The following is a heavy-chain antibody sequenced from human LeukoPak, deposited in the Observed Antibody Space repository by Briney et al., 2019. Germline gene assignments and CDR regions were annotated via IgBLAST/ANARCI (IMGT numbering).Heavy chain of an antibody. V-gene: IGHV3-9*01. CDR3: GKELGRSGYSPLDY. D-gene: IGHD5-12*01. Sequence: PGGSLRLSCAASGFNFNEYPMHWVRQAPGKGLEWVSGIDRNSISIGYADPVKGRFTISRDNAKNSLYLQMNSLRPEDTAFYYCGKELGRSGYSPLDYWGQGALVTVSS. CDR2: IDRNSISI. J-gene: IGHJ4*02. CDR1: GFNFNEYP.